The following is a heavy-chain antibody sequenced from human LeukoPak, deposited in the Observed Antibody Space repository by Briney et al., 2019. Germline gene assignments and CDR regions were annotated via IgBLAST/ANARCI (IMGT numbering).Heavy chain of an antibody. J-gene: IGHJ1*01. CDR2: IKHDGSEK. CDR1: GFIFSDYW. D-gene: IGHD5-18*01. V-gene: IGHV3-7*05. CDR3: ARHTA. Sequence: PGGSLRLSCAASGFIFSDYWMSWVRQAPEKGLEWVANIKHDGSEKYYVDSVKGRFTISRDNARNSLYLLLNSLRAEDTAVYYCARHTAWGQGTLVTVSS.